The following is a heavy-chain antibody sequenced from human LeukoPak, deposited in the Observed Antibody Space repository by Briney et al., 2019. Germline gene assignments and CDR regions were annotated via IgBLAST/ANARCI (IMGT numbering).Heavy chain of an antibody. V-gene: IGHV4-38-2*02. CDR3: ARDHLANLASRLFDP. J-gene: IGHJ5*02. D-gene: IGHD3-3*01. Sequence: PSETLSLTCIVSNYSISSDYYWGWIRPPPGKGLEWIGSIHHSGRTYYNPSLKSRVTISVDTSKNHFSLKLNSVTAADTAVYYCARDHLANLASRLFDPWGQGTLVTVSS. CDR2: IHHSGRT. CDR1: NYSISSDYY.